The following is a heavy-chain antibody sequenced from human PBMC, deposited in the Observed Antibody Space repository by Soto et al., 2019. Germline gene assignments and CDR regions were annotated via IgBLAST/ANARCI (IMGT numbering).Heavy chain of an antibody. D-gene: IGHD2-2*01. Sequence: GGSLRLSCAASGFTFSDYYMSWIRQAPGKGLEWVSYISSSGSTIYYADSVKGRFTISRDNAKNSLYLQMNSLRAEDTAVYYCARGSPSFSPDHNWFDPWGQGTLVTVSS. CDR2: ISSSGSTI. CDR1: GFTFSDYY. V-gene: IGHV3-11*01. CDR3: ARGSPSFSPDHNWFDP. J-gene: IGHJ5*02.